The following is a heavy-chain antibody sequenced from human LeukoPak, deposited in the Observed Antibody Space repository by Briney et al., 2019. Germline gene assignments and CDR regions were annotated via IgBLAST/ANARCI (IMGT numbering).Heavy chain of an antibody. V-gene: IGHV4-4*07. CDR1: GGSISSYY. CDR3: ARDRRGRPYDFWSGYYTGIGWFDP. CDR2: IYTSGST. D-gene: IGHD3-3*01. J-gene: IGHJ5*02. Sequence: SETLSLTCTVSGGSISSYYWSWIRQPAGKGLEWIGRIYTSGSTNYNPSLKSRVTMSVDTSKKQFSLKLSSVTAADTAVYYCARDRRGRPYDFWSGYYTGIGWFDPWGQGTLVTVSS.